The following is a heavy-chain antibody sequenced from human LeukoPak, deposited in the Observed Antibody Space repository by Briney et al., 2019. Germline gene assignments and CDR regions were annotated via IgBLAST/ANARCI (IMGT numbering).Heavy chain of an antibody. J-gene: IGHJ4*01. CDR3: ARKNDFEI. Sequence: PSETLSLTCTVSGGSISSDLWNWICQPPGKGLEWIGCIFYSGRTYYNPSLKSRVTISVDLSKGQFSLRLTSVTAADTAVYYCARKNDFEIWGQRTLVTVSS. V-gene: IGHV4-59*01. D-gene: IGHD2/OR15-2a*01. CDR2: IFYSGRT. CDR1: GGSISSDL.